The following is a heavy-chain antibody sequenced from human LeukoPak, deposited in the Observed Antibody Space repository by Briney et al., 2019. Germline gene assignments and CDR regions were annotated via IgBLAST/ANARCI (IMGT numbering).Heavy chain of an antibody. CDR1: GGSMWCSY. D-gene: IGHD3-22*01. V-gene: IGHV4-59*01. Sequence: PSETLSLTCSVWGGSMWCSYWSWLRQPPGRGLEWIGYTSHSGSTNYKPSLKSRVSISVDTSKNQFSLKQTSVPAADTAMYYCARGYYDARGDSNAFDIWGQGTMVTVSS. J-gene: IGHJ3*02. CDR3: ARGYYDARGDSNAFDI. CDR2: TSHSGST.